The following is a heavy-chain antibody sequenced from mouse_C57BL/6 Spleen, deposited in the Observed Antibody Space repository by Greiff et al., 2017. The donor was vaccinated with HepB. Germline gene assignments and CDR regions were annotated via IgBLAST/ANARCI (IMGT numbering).Heavy chain of an antibody. V-gene: IGHV1-64*01. J-gene: IGHJ1*03. Sequence: QVQLQQSGAELVKPGASVKLSCKASGYTFTSYWMHWVKQRPGQGLEWIGMIHPNSGSTNYNEKFKSKATLTVDKSSSTAYMQLSSLTSEDSAVYYCARSGYYYGSSHWYFDVWGTGTTVTVSS. CDR3: ARSGYYYGSSHWYFDV. CDR2: IHPNSGST. D-gene: IGHD1-1*01. CDR1: GYTFTSYW.